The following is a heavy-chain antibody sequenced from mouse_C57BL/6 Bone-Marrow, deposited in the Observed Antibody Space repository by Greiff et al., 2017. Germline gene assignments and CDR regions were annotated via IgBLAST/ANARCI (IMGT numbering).Heavy chain of an antibody. D-gene: IGHD2-2*01. V-gene: IGHV1-82*01. CDR1: GYAFSSSW. CDR3: AREGVNYVDY. J-gene: IGHJ2*01. CDR2: IYPGDGDT. Sequence: QVQLKQSGPELVKPGASVKISCKASGYAFSSSWMNWVKQRPGKGLEWIGRIYPGDGDTNYNGKFKGKATLTADKSSSTAYMQLSSLTSEDSAVYFCAREGVNYVDYWGQGTTLTVSS.